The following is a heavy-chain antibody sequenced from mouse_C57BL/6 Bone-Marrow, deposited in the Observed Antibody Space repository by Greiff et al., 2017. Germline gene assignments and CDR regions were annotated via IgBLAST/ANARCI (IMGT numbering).Heavy chain of an antibody. V-gene: IGHV1-74*01. Sequence: QVQLQQPGAELVKPGASVKVSCKASGYTFTSYWMHWVKQRPGQGLEWIGRIHPSDSDTNYNQKFKGKATLTVDKSSSTAYMQLSSLTSEDSAVYYCAIGYGYYGSSAWFAYWGQGTLVTVSA. CDR2: IHPSDSDT. CDR1: GYTFTSYW. CDR3: AIGYGYYGSSAWFAY. J-gene: IGHJ3*01. D-gene: IGHD1-1*01.